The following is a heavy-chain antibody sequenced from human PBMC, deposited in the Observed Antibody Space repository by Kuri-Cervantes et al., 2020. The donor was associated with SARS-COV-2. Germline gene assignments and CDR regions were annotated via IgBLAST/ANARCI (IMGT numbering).Heavy chain of an antibody. Sequence: GSLRLSCTLSAGSISSCYWSWNRQPPGKGMEWNGYIYYSGSTNYNPSLKSRVTISVDTSKNQFSLKLSSVTAADTAVYYCAREGGYSIGKMAHFDFWGQGTLVTVSS. V-gene: IGHV4-59*01. J-gene: IGHJ4*02. CDR1: AGSISSCY. CDR2: IYYSGST. D-gene: IGHD6-19*01. CDR3: AREGGYSIGKMAHFDF.